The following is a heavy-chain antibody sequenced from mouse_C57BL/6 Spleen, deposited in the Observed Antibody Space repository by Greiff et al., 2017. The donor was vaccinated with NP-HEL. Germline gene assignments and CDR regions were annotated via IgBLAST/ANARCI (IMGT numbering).Heavy chain of an antibody. D-gene: IGHD2-3*01. V-gene: IGHV10-1*01. CDR1: GFSFNTYA. CDR2: IRSKSNNYAT. CDR3: VTLYDGYYWFAY. Sequence: DVQLVESGGGLVQPKGSLKLSCAASGFSFNTYAMNWVRQAPGKGLEWVARIRSKSNNYATYYADSVKDRFTISRDDSESMLYLQMNNLKTEDTAMYYCVTLYDGYYWFAYWGQGTLVTVSA. J-gene: IGHJ3*01.